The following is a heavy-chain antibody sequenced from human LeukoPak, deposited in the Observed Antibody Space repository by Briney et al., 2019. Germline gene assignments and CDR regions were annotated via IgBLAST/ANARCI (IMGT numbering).Heavy chain of an antibody. Sequence: SQTLSLTCTVSGGSISSGSYYWSWIRQPAGKGLEWIGRIYTSGSTNYNPSLESRVTISVDTSKNQFSLKLSSVTAADTAVYYCARVGYSSSWSTRYYYYYMDVWGKGTTVTVSS. CDR3: ARVGYSSSWSTRYYYYYMDV. J-gene: IGHJ6*03. D-gene: IGHD6-13*01. V-gene: IGHV4-61*02. CDR2: IYTSGST. CDR1: GGSISSGSYY.